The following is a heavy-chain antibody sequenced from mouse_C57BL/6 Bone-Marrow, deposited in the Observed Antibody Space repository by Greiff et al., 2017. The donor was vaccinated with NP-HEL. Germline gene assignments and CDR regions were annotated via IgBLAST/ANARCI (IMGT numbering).Heavy chain of an antibody. V-gene: IGHV1-82*01. CDR3: ARSGRRRGGYFDY. CDR1: GYAFSSSW. CDR2: IYPGDGDT. J-gene: IGHJ2*01. Sequence: QVQLKESGPELVKPGASVKISCKASGYAFSSSWMNWVKQRPGKGLEWIGRIYPGDGDTNYNGKFKGKATLTADKSSSTAYMQLSSLTSEDSAVYFCARSGRRRGGYFDYWGQGTTLTVSS. D-gene: IGHD3-2*02.